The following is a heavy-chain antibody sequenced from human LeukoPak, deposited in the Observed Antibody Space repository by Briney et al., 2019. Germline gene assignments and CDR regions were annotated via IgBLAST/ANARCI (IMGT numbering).Heavy chain of an antibody. V-gene: IGHV4-61*02. Sequence: SETLSLTCAVSGASISSDSSYWSWIRQPAGKGLEWIGRIYTSGTTNYNPSLMSRVAMSLDTSKNQFSLKLSSVTAADTAVYYCARGEYGDNPHLDNWGQGTLVTVSS. CDR1: GASISSDSSY. J-gene: IGHJ4*02. D-gene: IGHD4-23*01. CDR2: IYTSGTT. CDR3: ARGEYGDNPHLDN.